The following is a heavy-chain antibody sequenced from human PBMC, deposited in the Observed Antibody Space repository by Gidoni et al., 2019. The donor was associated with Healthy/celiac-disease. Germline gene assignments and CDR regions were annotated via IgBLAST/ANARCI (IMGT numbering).Heavy chain of an antibody. Sequence: QVQLVQSGAEVQQPGSSVQVSCRASGGTFSSYAISWVRQAPGHGLAWMGGIIPIFGTANYAQKFQGRVTITAEESTSTAYMELSSLRSEDTAVYYCASSVGYDAFDIWGQGTMVTVSS. CDR3: ASSVGYDAFDI. J-gene: IGHJ3*02. V-gene: IGHV1-69*01. CDR2: IIPIFGTA. D-gene: IGHD2-15*01. CDR1: GGTFSSYA.